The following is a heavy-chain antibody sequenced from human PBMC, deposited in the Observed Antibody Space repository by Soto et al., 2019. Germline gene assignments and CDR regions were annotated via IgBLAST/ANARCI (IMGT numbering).Heavy chain of an antibody. CDR2: IYYSGST. D-gene: IGHD3-10*01. J-gene: IGHJ6*02. CDR1: GGSISSYY. V-gene: IGHV4-59*01. CDR3: ARDRGSRDYYGSGNYYYGMDV. Sequence: PSETLSLTCTVSGGSISSYYWSWIRQPPGKGLEWIGYIYYSGSTNYNPSLKSRVTISVDTSKNQFSLKLSSVTAADTAVYYCARDRGSRDYYGSGNYYYGMDVWGQGTTVTVS.